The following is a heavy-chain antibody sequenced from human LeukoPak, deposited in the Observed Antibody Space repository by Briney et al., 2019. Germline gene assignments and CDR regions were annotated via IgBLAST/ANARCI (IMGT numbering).Heavy chain of an antibody. D-gene: IGHD5-18*01. CDR2: IYTSGST. CDR1: VYSISSGYY. J-gene: IGHJ4*02. V-gene: IGHV4-4*07. Sequence: IPSETLSLTCTVHVYSISSGYYWSWIRQPAGKGLEWIERIYTSGSTNYNPSLKSLVTLSVDTYNNHFSLKLSSVTSADTAVYYCARVDTAMVFLDYWGQGALVTVSS. CDR3: ARVDTAMVFLDY.